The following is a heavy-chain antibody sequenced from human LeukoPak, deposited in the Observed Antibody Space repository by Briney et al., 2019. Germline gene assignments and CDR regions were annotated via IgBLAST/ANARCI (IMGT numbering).Heavy chain of an antibody. CDR2: IYPGDSDT. J-gene: IGHJ3*02. D-gene: IGHD5-24*01. V-gene: IGHV5-51*01. Sequence: GESLKISCKASGYSFTSYWIGWVRHMPRKGLEWMGTIYPGDSDTRSSPSFHGQVTISADKSISTAYLQWSSLEASDTAMYYCARSRDGYNLHAFDIWVQGTMVTVSS. CDR1: GYSFTSYW. CDR3: ARSRDGYNLHAFDI.